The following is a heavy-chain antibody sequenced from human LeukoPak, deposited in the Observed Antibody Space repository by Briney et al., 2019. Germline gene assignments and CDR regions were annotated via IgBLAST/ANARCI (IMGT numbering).Heavy chain of an antibody. CDR2: IIPFLDTA. V-gene: IGHV1-69*06. D-gene: IGHD2-15*01. J-gene: IGHJ4*02. Sequence: ASVKVSCKASGGSFDTYTFNWVRQAPGQGLEWMGGIIPFLDTANYAQKFQGRVTITADKSTSTTYMEMSSLTSEDTGVYYCAREASTTHFDYWGQGTLVTVSS. CDR1: GGSFDTYT. CDR3: AREASTTHFDY.